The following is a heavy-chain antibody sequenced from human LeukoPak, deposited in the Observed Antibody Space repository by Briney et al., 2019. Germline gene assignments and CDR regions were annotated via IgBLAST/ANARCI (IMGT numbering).Heavy chain of an antibody. D-gene: IGHD2-2*01. V-gene: IGHV5-51*01. Sequence: GESLKISCKGSGYSFTSYWIGWVRQMPGKGLEWMGIIYPGDSDTRYSPSFQGQVTISADKSISTAYLQWSSLKASDTAMYYCARALYYCSSTSCYMPYWGQGTLVTVSS. CDR2: IYPGDSDT. CDR1: GYSFTSYW. CDR3: ARALYYCSSTSCYMPY. J-gene: IGHJ4*02.